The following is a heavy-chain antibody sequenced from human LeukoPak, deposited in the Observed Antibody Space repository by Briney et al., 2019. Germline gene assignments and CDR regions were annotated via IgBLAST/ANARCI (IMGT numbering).Heavy chain of an antibody. CDR2: ISWTSGSI. V-gene: IGHV3-9*01. D-gene: IGHD3-22*01. J-gene: IGHJ4*02. CDR1: GFTFDDYA. CDR3: ANEDSSGYRNFDY. Sequence: PGGSLRLSCAASGFTFDDYAMHWVRQAPGKGLEWVSGISWTSGSIGYADSVKGRFTISRDNAKSSLYLQMNSLRAEDTALYYCANEDSSGYRNFDYWGRGTLVTVSS.